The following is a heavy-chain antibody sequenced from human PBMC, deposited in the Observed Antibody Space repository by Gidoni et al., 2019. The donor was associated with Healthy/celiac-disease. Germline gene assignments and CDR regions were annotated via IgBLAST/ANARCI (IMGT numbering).Heavy chain of an antibody. Sequence: QVQLVESGGGVVQPGRSLRLSCAASGFTFSSYGMHWVRQAPGKGLEWVAVIWYDGSNKYYADSVKGRFTISRDNSKNTLYLQMNSLRAEDTAVYYCARDGGWDHPNGENDYWGQGTLVTVSS. V-gene: IGHV3-33*01. J-gene: IGHJ4*02. CDR3: ARDGGWDHPNGENDY. D-gene: IGHD7-27*01. CDR2: IWYDGSNK. CDR1: GFTFSSYG.